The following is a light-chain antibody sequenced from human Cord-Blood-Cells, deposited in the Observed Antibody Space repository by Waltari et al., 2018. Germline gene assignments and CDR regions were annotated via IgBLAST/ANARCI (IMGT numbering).Light chain of an antibody. CDR3: QQYDNLRT. J-gene: IGKJ3*01. CDR1: QDISNS. V-gene: IGKV1-33*01. CDR2: DAS. Sequence: DIQMTQSPSSLSASVGFSVTITCQASQDISNSLNWYQQKPGKAPKPLIYDASNLETGVPSRFSGSGSGTDFTFTISSLQPEDIATYYGQQYDNLRTCGPGTKVNIK.